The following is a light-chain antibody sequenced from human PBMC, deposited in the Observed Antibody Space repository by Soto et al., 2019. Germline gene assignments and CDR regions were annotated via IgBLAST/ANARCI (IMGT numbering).Light chain of an antibody. J-gene: IGKJ5*01. Sequence: EMQMTQTPSSLSASVGDRVTITCRASQSISSYLNWYQQKPGKAPKLLIYAASSLQSGVPSRFSGSGSGTDFTLTISSLQPEDFATYYCQQSYSTPDFGQGTRLEIK. CDR3: QQSYSTPD. CDR2: AAS. V-gene: IGKV1-39*01. CDR1: QSISSY.